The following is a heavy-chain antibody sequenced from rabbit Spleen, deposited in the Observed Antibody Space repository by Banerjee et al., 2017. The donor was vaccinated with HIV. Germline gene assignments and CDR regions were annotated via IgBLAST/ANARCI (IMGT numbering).Heavy chain of an antibody. CDR3: ARDGAGGSYFAL. CDR1: GFDFSNYG. D-gene: IGHD8-1*01. Sequence: QLVESGGGLVQPGESLKLSCKASGFDFSNYGMSWVRQAPGKGLEWIGYIDPVFGITYYANWVNGRFSISRENAQNTVFLQMTSLTAADTATYFCARDGAGGSYFALWGPGTLVTVS. J-gene: IGHJ4*01. CDR2: IDPVFGIT. V-gene: IGHV1S47*01.